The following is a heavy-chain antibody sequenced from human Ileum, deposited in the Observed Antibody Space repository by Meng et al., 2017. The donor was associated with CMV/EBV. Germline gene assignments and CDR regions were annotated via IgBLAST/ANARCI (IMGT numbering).Heavy chain of an antibody. CDR2: SRNECYSYTT. D-gene: IGHD3-16*01. CDR3: ASVWGSGTNYDYNGVDV. CDR1: GCTLSDHC. V-gene: IGHV3-72*01. J-gene: IGHJ6*02. Sequence: GSLWLSCVASGCTLSDHCMDWVRQAPGKGLERAGRSRNECYSYTTEYAASVNDRSTISRDDSKNSLYLQMSSLKTEDTAVYYCASVWGSGTNYDYNGVDVWGQGTMVTVSS.